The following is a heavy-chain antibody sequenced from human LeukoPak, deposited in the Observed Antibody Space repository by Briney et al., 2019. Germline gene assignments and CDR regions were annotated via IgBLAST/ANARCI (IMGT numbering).Heavy chain of an antibody. Sequence: GGSLRLSCAASGFTFSSHWMHWVRQAPGKGLEWVSYITSSGSTIYYADSVKGRFTISRDNAKNSLYLQMNSLRAEDTAVYYCAREGPDSRYFDLWGRGTLVTVSS. D-gene: IGHD4-11*01. CDR2: ITSSGSTI. CDR1: GFTFSSHW. CDR3: AREGPDSRYFDL. J-gene: IGHJ2*01. V-gene: IGHV3-48*03.